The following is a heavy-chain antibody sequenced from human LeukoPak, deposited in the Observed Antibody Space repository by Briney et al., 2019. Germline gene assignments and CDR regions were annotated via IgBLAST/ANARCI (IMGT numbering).Heavy chain of an antibody. CDR1: GGSFSGYY. V-gene: IGHV4-34*01. J-gene: IGHJ5*02. CDR3: ARVMVTRYFDWLLGS. CDR2: ISHSGST. Sequence: PSETLSLTCAVYGGSFSGYYWSWIRQPPGKGLEWIGEISHSGSTNYNPSLKSRVTISVDTSKNQFSLKLSSVTAADTAVYYCARVMVTRYFDWLLGSWGQGTLVTVSS. D-gene: IGHD3-9*01.